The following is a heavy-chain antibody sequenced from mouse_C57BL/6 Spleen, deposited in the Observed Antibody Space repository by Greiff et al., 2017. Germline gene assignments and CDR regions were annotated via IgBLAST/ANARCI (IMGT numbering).Heavy chain of an antibody. CDR1: GYTFTDYY. J-gene: IGHJ1*03. Sequence: EVQLQQSGPELVKPGASVKISCKASGYTFTDYYMNWVKQSHGKSLEWIGDINPNNGGTSYNQKFKGKGTLTVDKSSSTAYMELRSLTSEDSAVYYCARHPRMTTVVQWYFDVWGTGTTGTVAS. CDR3: ARHPRMTTVVQWYFDV. V-gene: IGHV1-26*01. CDR2: INPNNGGT. D-gene: IGHD1-1*01.